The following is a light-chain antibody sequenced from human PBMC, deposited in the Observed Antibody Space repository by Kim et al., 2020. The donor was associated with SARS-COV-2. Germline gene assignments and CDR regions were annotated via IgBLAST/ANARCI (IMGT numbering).Light chain of an antibody. CDR2: GKN. CDR3: NFRDSSGNHVV. Sequence: SSELTQDPAVSVALGQTVRITCQGDSLRSYYASWYQQKPGQAPVLVIYGKNNRPSAIPDRFSGSSSGNTASLTITGAQAEDEADYYCNFRDSSGNHVVFC. J-gene: IGLJ2*01. CDR1: SLRSYY. V-gene: IGLV3-19*01.